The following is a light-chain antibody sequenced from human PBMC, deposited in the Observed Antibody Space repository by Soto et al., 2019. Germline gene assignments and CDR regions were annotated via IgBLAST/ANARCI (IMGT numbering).Light chain of an antibody. J-gene: IGKJ4*01. CDR2: GAS. V-gene: IGKV3-15*01. CDR1: QSVRSN. Sequence: DIVMTQSPATLSVSPGERATLSCRASQSVRSNLAWYQQKPGQAPRLLIYGASTRATGIPARFSGSGSGTEFTLIISSLQSEDFALYYCQQYNNWPALTFGGGTKVEIK. CDR3: QQYNNWPALT.